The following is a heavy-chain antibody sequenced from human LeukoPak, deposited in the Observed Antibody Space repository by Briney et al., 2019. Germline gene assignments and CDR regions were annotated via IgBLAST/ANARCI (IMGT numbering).Heavy chain of an antibody. CDR1: GYTLTELS. CDR3: ATPIGLGRYYQH. J-gene: IGHJ4*02. D-gene: IGHD2-15*01. V-gene: IGHV1-24*01. CDR2: FDPEDGET. Sequence: GASVRVSCKVSGYTLTELSMHWVRQAPGKGLEWMGGFDPEDGETIYAQKFQGRVTMTEDTSTDTAYMELSSLRSEDTAVYYCATPIGLGRYYQHWGQGTLVTVSS.